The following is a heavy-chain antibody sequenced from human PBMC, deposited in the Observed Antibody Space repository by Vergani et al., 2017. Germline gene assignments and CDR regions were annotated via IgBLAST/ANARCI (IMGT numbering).Heavy chain of an antibody. CDR3: ARDKRGISARGNWFDP. CDR1: GYTFTSYG. D-gene: IGHD6-6*01. V-gene: IGHV1-18*01. Sequence: QVQLVQSGAEVKKPGASVKVPCKASGYTFTSYGISWVRQAPGQWIEWMGWISAYNGNTNYAQKLQGRVTMTTDTSTSTAYVELRSLRSDDTAVYYCARDKRGISARGNWFDPWGQGTLVTVSS. CDR2: ISAYNGNT. J-gene: IGHJ5*02.